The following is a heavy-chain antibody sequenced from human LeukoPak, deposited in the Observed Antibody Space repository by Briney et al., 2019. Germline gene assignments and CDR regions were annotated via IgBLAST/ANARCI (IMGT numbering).Heavy chain of an antibody. CDR3: ANRDSGSYYEDYY. Sequence: PGGSLRLSCAASGFTISRCSKNWVRQAPGKGQEWVSYISSSSSMIYYADSVKGRFTISRDNAKNSLYLQMNSLRAEDTAVYYCANRDSGSYYEDYYWGQGTLVTVSS. J-gene: IGHJ4*02. V-gene: IGHV3-48*01. CDR1: GFTISRCS. D-gene: IGHD1-26*01. CDR2: ISSSSSMI.